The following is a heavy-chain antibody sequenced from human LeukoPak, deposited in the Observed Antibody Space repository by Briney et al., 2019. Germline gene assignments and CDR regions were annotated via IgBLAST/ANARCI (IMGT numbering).Heavy chain of an antibody. CDR3: ARDHYSRNDY. J-gene: IGHJ4*02. Sequence: PGGSLRLSCAAFGFAFNTYSMNWVRQAPGKGLEWLSYISSSSSPIYYADSVKGRFTISRDNAKNSLYLQMNSLRDEDTAVYYCARDHYSRNDYWGQGTLVTVSS. CDR2: ISSSSSPI. CDR1: GFAFNTYS. D-gene: IGHD6-13*01. V-gene: IGHV3-48*02.